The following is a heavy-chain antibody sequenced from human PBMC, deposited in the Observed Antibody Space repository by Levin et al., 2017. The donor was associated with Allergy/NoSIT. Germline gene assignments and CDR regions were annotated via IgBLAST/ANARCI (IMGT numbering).Heavy chain of an antibody. J-gene: IGHJ4*02. CDR3: ARGLSTRRLGRKYGDPCYFDY. D-gene: IGHD4-17*01. V-gene: IGHV4-34*01. Sequence: SQTLSLTCAVYGESFGAYYWSWVRQPPGKGLEWIGDINHSGSTNYNPSLESRVTISVDTSRNQFSLRLSSVTAADTAVYYCARGLSTRRLGRKYGDPCYFDYWGQGTLITVSS. CDR2: INHSGST. CDR1: GESFGAYY.